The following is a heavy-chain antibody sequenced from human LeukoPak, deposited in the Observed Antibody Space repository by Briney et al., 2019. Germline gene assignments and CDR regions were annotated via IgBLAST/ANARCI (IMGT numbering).Heavy chain of an antibody. CDR3: AKDDRGYSYAYYSGMDV. J-gene: IGHJ6*02. D-gene: IGHD5-18*01. V-gene: IGHV3-30*18. Sequence: PGRSLRLSCAASGFTFSSYGMHWVRQAPGKGLEWMAVISYDGSNKYYADSMNGRITISRDNSKNTLYLQMNSLRAEDTAVYFCAKDDRGYSYAYYSGMDVWGQGTTVTVSS. CDR1: GFTFSSYG. CDR2: ISYDGSNK.